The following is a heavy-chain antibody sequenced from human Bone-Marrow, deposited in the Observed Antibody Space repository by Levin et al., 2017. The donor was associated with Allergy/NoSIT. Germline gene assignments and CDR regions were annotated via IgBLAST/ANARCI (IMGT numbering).Heavy chain of an antibody. CDR3: ARVFVLMVYADNWFDP. V-gene: IGHV3-7*01. CDR1: GFTFSSYW. D-gene: IGHD2-8*01. J-gene: IGHJ5*02. CDR2: IKQDGSEK. Sequence: GGSLRLSCAASGFTFSSYWMSWVRQAPGKGLEWVANIKQDGSEKYYVDSVKGRFTISRDNAKNSLYLQMNSLRAEDTAVYYCARVFVLMVYADNWFDPWGQGTLVTVSS.